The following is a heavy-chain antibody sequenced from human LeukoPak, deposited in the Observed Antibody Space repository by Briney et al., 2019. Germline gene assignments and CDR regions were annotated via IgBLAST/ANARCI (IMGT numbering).Heavy chain of an antibody. D-gene: IGHD4-17*01. CDR1: GFTFSSYS. CDR3: ARSESGDYDFDY. CDR2: ISSSSSYI. V-gene: IGHV3-21*01. J-gene: IGHJ4*02. Sequence: TGGSLRLSCAASGFTFSSYSMNWVRQAPGKGLEWVSSISSSSSYIYCADSVKGRFTISRDNAKNSLYLQMNSLRAEDTAVYYCARSESGDYDFDYWGQGTLVTVSS.